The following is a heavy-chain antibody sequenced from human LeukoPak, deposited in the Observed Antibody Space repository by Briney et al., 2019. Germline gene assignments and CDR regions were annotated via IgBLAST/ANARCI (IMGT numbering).Heavy chain of an antibody. J-gene: IGHJ4*02. CDR2: IMKDGSER. CDR1: GFTFSSYW. CDR3: ARGLVPGFLDY. Sequence: GGSLRLSCAASGFTFSSYWMSWVRQAPGKGLEWVANIMKDGSERYSVDSVKGRFTISRDNAKNTLYLQMNSLRAEDTAVYYCARGLVPGFLDYWGQGTPVTVSS. D-gene: IGHD3/OR15-3a*01. V-gene: IGHV3-7*02.